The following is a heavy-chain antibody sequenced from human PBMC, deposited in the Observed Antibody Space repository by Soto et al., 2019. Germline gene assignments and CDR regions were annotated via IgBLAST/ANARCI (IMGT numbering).Heavy chain of an antibody. D-gene: IGHD3-22*01. J-gene: IGHJ4*02. CDR2: ISYDGSNK. Sequence: GWSLRLSCAAPGFTFSSYGMHWVRQAPGKGLEWVAFISYDGSNKYYADSVKGRFTISRDNSKNTLYLQMNSLRAEDTAVYYCAKASRYDSSGYYLDYWGQGTLVTVSS. CDR3: AKASRYDSSGYYLDY. CDR1: GFTFSSYG. V-gene: IGHV3-30*18.